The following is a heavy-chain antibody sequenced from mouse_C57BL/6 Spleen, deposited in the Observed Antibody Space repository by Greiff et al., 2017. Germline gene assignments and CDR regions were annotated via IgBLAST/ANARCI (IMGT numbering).Heavy chain of an antibody. V-gene: IGHV5-17*01. CDR3: ARELSTTVVAHFDY. J-gene: IGHJ2*01. CDR2: ISSGSSTI. Sequence: EVTLMESGGGLVKPGGSLKLSCAASGFTFSDYGMHWVRQAPEKGLEWVAYISSGSSTIYYADTVKGRFTISRDNAKNTLFLQMTSLRSEDTAMYYCARELSTTVVAHFDYWGQGTTLTVSS. D-gene: IGHD1-1*01. CDR1: GFTFSDYG.